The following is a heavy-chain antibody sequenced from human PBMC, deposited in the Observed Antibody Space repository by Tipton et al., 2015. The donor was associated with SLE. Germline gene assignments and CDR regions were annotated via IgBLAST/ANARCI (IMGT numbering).Heavy chain of an antibody. Sequence: TLSLTCAVYGGSFSGYYRSWIRQPPGKGLEWIGEINHSGRSNYNPSLKSRVTISVDTSKNQFSLKLSSVTAADTAVYYCARGYSSTPINGGQGALVTVSS. CDR3: ARGYSSTPIN. J-gene: IGHJ4*02. CDR1: GGSFSGYY. D-gene: IGHD6-13*01. CDR2: INHSGRS. V-gene: IGHV4-34*01.